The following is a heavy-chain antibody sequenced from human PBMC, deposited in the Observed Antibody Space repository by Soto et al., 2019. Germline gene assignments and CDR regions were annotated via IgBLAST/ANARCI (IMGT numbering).Heavy chain of an antibody. D-gene: IGHD3-10*01. CDR2: ISSSSSYI. V-gene: IGHV3-21*01. CDR3: ARRGFYYYGSGSYYSYFDY. CDR1: GFTFSSDS. Sequence: EVQLVESGGGLVKPGGSLRLSCAASGFTFSSDSMNWVRQAPGKGLEWVSSISSSSSYIYYADSVKGRFTISRDNAKNSLYLQMNSLRAEDTAVYYCARRGFYYYGSGSYYSYFDYWGQGTLVTVSS. J-gene: IGHJ4*02.